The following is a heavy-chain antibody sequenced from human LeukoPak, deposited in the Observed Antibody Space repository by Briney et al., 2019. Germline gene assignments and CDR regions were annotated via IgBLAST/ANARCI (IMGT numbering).Heavy chain of an antibody. V-gene: IGHV1-8*01. CDR3: ARGGGGYGGNPPHYYCYMDV. Sequence: GASVKVSCKASGYTFTSYDINWVRQATGQGLEWMGWMNPNSGNTGYAQKFQGRVTMTRNTSISTAYMELSSLRSEDTAVYYCARGGGGYGGNPPHYYCYMDVWGKGTTVTVSS. D-gene: IGHD3-16*01. CDR2: MNPNSGNT. CDR1: GYTFTSYD. J-gene: IGHJ6*03.